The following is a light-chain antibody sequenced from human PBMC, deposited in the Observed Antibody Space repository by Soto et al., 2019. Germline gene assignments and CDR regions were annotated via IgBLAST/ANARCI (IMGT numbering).Light chain of an antibody. CDR1: LTIGDS. Sequence: DIQMTQSPSSLSASVGDRVTITCRASLTIGDSLSWFQQKAGKPPTLLIYGASALQSGVPARFSGSGSGTDFTLTISNMQREDFATYYCQQSYSIPWTFGQGTKVDIK. CDR2: GAS. V-gene: IGKV1-39*01. J-gene: IGKJ1*01. CDR3: QQSYSIPWT.